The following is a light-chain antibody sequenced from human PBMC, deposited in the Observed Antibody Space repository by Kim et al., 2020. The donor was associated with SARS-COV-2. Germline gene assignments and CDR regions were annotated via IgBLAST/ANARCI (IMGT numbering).Light chain of an antibody. CDR3: QVWDSSTGV. Sequence: SVARGQTARIPCGGNDIGSKNVPGYQQKPGQAPGLGICKDSSRRSGIPERFSGANSGNTATLTISRAQAGDEADYDCQVWDSSTGVFGGGTQLGVL. CDR2: KDS. CDR1: DIGSKN. J-gene: IGLJ3*02. V-gene: IGLV3-9*01.